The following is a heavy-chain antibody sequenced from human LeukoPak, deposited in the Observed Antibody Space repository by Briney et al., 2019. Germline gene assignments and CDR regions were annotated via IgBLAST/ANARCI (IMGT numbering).Heavy chain of an antibody. Sequence: PGGSLRLSCAASGFTFSSYAMSWVRQAPGKGLEWVSAISGSGGSTYYADSVKGRFTISRDNSKNTLYLQMNSLRAEDTAVYYCAKPVLRIAVAATSYFDYWGQGTLVTVSS. D-gene: IGHD6-19*01. CDR1: GFTFSSYA. CDR3: AKPVLRIAVAATSYFDY. CDR2: ISGSGGST. V-gene: IGHV3-23*01. J-gene: IGHJ4*02.